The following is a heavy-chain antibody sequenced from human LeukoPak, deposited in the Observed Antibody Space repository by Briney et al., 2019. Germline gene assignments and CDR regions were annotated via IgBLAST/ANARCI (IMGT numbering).Heavy chain of an antibody. V-gene: IGHV1-69*04. J-gene: IGHJ4*02. CDR3: ARGDYGSGSYKGGGFDY. CDR2: IIPILGIA. CDR1: GGTFSSYA. D-gene: IGHD3-10*01. Sequence: GASVKVSCKASGGTFSSYAISWVRQAPGQGLEWMGRIIPILGIANYAQKFQGRVTITADKSTSTAYMELSSLRSEDTAVYYCARGDYGSGSYKGGGFDYWGQGTLVTVSS.